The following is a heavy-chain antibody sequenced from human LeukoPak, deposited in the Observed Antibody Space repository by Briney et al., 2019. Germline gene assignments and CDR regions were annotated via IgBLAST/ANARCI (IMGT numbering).Heavy chain of an antibody. D-gene: IGHD3-16*01. CDR2: ISAYNGNT. CDR1: GYTFTSYG. Sequence: ASVKVSSKASGYTFTSYGISWVRQAPGQGLEWMGWISAYNGNTNYAQKLQGRVTMTTDTSTSTAYMELRSLRSDDTAVYYCARVPRARGSYYYGMDVWGQGTTVTVSS. J-gene: IGHJ6*02. CDR3: ARVPRARGSYYYGMDV. V-gene: IGHV1-18*01.